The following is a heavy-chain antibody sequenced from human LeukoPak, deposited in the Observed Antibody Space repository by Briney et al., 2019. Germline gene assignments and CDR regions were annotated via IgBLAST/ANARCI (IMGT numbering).Heavy chain of an antibody. Sequence: PSETLSLTCTVSRGSISGSIRSYYWSWLRQPPGKGLAWIGYISSSGRVNDNPSLRSRVTISVDTSKKQFSLKLSSVTAADTAVYYCARHVYDILTGYFGWFDPWGQGTLVTVSS. D-gene: IGHD3-9*01. V-gene: IGHV4-59*08. J-gene: IGHJ5*02. CDR3: ARHVYDILTGYFGWFDP. CDR2: ISSSGRV. CDR1: RGSISGSIRSYY.